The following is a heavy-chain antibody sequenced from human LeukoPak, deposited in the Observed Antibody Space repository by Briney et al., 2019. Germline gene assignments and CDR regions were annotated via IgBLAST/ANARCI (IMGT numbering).Heavy chain of an antibody. Sequence: GGSLRLSCATSAFTFRIYGMHWVRQAPDKGREGLAFILYDGSNKYYADSVKGRFTISRDNSKNTLYLQMNSLRAEDTAVYYCAREVQGYYYDSSGYVGWGQGTLVTVSS. CDR3: AREVQGYYYDSSGYVG. V-gene: IGHV3-30*02. CDR2: ILYDGSNK. J-gene: IGHJ4*02. D-gene: IGHD3-22*01. CDR1: AFTFRIYG.